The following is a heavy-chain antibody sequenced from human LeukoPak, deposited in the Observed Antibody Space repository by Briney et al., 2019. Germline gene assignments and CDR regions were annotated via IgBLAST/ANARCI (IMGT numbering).Heavy chain of an antibody. V-gene: IGHV1-3*01. Sequence: ASVKVSCKASGYTFTSYGISWVRQAPGQGLEWMGWINAGNGNTKYSQKFQGRVTITRDTSASTAYMELSSLRSEGTAVYYCARVRDYYGSWTSAIEYWGQGTLVTVSS. CDR1: GYTFTSYG. CDR3: ARVRDYYGSWTSAIEY. J-gene: IGHJ4*02. CDR2: INAGNGNT. D-gene: IGHD3-10*01.